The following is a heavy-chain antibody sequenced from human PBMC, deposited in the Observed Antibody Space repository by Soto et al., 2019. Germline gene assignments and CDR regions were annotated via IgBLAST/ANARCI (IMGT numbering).Heavy chain of an antibody. CDR1: GFTFSSYP. D-gene: IGHD3-22*01. CDR3: ARDPTHYYDSSGYLSPYFDY. V-gene: IGHV3-21*01. J-gene: IGHJ4*02. CDR2: ISSSSSYI. Sequence: GGSLRLSCEASGFTFSSYPMHWVRQAPGKGLEWVSSISSSSSYIYYADSVKGRFTISRDNAKNSLYLQMNSLRAEDTAVYYCARDPTHYYDSSGYLSPYFDYWGQGTLVTVSS.